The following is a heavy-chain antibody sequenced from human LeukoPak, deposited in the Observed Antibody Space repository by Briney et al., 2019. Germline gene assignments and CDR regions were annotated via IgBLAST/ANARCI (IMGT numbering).Heavy chain of an antibody. CDR2: IYYRGST. CDR3: ARWRGHAFDI. Sequence: SETLSLTCPVSGGSISSYYWSWIRQPPGKGLEWIGYIYYRGSTNYNPSLKSRVTISVDTSKNQFSLKLSSVTAADTAVYYCARWRGHAFDIWGQGTMVTVSS. V-gene: IGHV4-59*08. J-gene: IGHJ3*02. D-gene: IGHD3-10*01. CDR1: GGSISSYY.